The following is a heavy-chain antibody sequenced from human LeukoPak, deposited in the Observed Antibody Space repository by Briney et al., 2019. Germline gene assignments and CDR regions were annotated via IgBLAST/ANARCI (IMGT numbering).Heavy chain of an antibody. D-gene: IGHD3-3*01. CDR1: GYTFTSYG. Sequence: ASVKVSCKASGYTFTSYGISWVRQAPGQGLEWMGWISAYNGNTNYAQKLQGRVTMTTDTSTSTAYMELRSLRSDDTAVYYCARTGNLRFLEWLLCFDYWGQGTLVTVSS. J-gene: IGHJ4*02. V-gene: IGHV1-18*01. CDR2: ISAYNGNT. CDR3: ARTGNLRFLEWLLCFDY.